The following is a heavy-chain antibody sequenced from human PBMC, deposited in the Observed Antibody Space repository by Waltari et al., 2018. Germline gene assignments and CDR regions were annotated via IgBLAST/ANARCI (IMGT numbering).Heavy chain of an antibody. D-gene: IGHD5-12*01. J-gene: IGHJ3*01. CDR1: GFPITSHRHY. V-gene: IGHV4-39*01. Sequence: QLPLPESGPRLVRPSETLSLIFRVSGFPITSHRHYWAWIRQSPGQGLEWIGTVSYSGTTYISPSLKSRVSVSRDTSKNQVSLILGSVTAADMAVYYCATYIGASVGTAAFDVWGQGTMVTVSS. CDR2: VSYSGTT. CDR3: ATYIGASVGTAAFDV.